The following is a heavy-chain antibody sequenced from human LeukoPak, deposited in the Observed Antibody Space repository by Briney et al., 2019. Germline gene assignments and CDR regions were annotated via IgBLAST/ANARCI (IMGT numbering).Heavy chain of an antibody. CDR2: ISGSGGTT. V-gene: IGHV3-23*01. J-gene: IGHJ4*02. Sequence: PGGSLRLSCAASGFTFSNYAMSWVRQAPGKGLEWVLGISGSGGTTYYAGSVKGRFTISRDNSKNTLYLQMNSLRAEDTAVYYCARRPFGSSGWYADYWGQGTLVTVSS. CDR3: ARRPFGSSGWYADY. D-gene: IGHD6-19*01. CDR1: GFTFSNYA.